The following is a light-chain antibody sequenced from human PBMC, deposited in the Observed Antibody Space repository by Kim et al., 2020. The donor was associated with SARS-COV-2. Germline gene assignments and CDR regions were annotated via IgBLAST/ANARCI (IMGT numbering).Light chain of an antibody. CDR2: GAS. J-gene: IGKJ2*01. CDR1: QSVSSSY. V-gene: IGKV3-20*01. CDR3: HQYSSSSGT. Sequence: LSPGESATLSCRASQSVSSSYSVLYKQKPGQAPRLLIYGASRRATGIPDRFSGSGSGTVFTLTINRLEPEDFAVYYCHQYSSSSGTFGQGTKLEI.